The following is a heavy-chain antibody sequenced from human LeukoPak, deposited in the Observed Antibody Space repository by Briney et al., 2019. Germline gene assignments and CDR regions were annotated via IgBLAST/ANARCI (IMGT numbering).Heavy chain of an antibody. D-gene: IGHD6-19*01. V-gene: IGHV3-53*01. J-gene: IGHJ4*02. CDR1: GFSVSSNY. Sequence: GGSLRLSCADSGFSVSSNYMSWVRQAPGKGLEWVSVIYSDGYTYYADSVKGRFTISRDNSKNTLYLQMNSLRAEDTAVYYCARDRSGWSDFDYWGQGTLVTVSS. CDR3: ARDRSGWSDFDY. CDR2: IYSDGYT.